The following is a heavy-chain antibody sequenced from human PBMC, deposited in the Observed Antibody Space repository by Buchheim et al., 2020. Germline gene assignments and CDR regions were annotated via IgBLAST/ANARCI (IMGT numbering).Heavy chain of an antibody. CDR2: IWYDGSNK. CDR3: ARDDQYSSSWYLDY. CDR1: GFTFSSYG. J-gene: IGHJ4*02. Sequence: QVQLVESGGGVVQPGRSLRLSCAASGFTFSSYGMHWVRQAPGKGLEWVAVIWYDGSNKYYADSVKGRFTISRDNSKNTLYLQMNSLRAEDTAAYYCARDDQYSSSWYLDYGGQGTL. V-gene: IGHV3-33*01. D-gene: IGHD6-13*01.